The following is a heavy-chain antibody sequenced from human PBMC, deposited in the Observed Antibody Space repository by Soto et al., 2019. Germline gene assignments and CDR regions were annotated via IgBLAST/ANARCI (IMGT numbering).Heavy chain of an antibody. D-gene: IGHD3-3*02. CDR1: GGSVSSSGNY. Sequence: SETLSLTCTVSGGSVSSSGNYWGWIRQPPGKGLEWIGSIYYSGSTYYNPSLKSRVTTSVDTSKNQFSLKLSSVTAADTAVYYCARVLGNDAFDIWGQGTLVTVSS. V-gene: IGHV4-39*07. CDR2: IYYSGST. CDR3: ARVLGNDAFDI. J-gene: IGHJ3*02.